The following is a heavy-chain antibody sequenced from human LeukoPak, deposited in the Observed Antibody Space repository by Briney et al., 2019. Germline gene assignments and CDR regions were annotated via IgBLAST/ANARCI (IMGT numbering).Heavy chain of an antibody. CDR2: IIPIFGTA. J-gene: IGHJ6*02. D-gene: IGHD2-21*01. CDR1: GGTFSSYA. V-gene: IGHV1-69*13. Sequence: SVKVSCKASGGTFSSYAISWVRQAPGQGLEWMGGIIPIFGTANYAQKFQGRVTITADESTSTAYMELSSLRSEDTAVYYCANTDSSDSNLNNYYYGMDVWGQGTTVTVSS. CDR3: ANTDSSDSNLNNYYYGMDV.